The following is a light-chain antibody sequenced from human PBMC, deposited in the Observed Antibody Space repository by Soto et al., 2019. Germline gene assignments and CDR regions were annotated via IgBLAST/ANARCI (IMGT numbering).Light chain of an antibody. CDR3: HHYGGSPIT. V-gene: IGKV3-20*01. Sequence: EIVLTQSPGTVSFSPRERATLSFMASQIVSSSYLAWYEQKPGQAPRLLIYGASTRATGIPDRFSGSGSGTDFTLTISRLEPEDFAVYYCHHYGGSPITFGQGTRLEIK. J-gene: IGKJ5*01. CDR1: QIVSSSY. CDR2: GAS.